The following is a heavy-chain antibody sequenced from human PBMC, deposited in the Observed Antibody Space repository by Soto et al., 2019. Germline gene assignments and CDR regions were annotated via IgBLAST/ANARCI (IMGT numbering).Heavy chain of an antibody. D-gene: IGHD3-22*01. J-gene: IGHJ4*02. V-gene: IGHV3-21*01. CDR3: VTMGSGYYYDY. CDR2: ISSGRTYT. Sequence: GGSLRVSCAASGFTFSRYSMNWVRQAPGKGLEWVSSISSGRTYTDYADSVKGRFTISGDNAKNSLYLQMNSLRAEDTAVYYCVTMGSGYYYDYWGQGTLVTGFS. CDR1: GFTFSRYS.